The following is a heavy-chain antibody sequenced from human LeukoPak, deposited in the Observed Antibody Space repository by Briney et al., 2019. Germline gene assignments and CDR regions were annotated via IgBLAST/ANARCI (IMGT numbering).Heavy chain of an antibody. V-gene: IGHV3-23*01. J-gene: IGHJ4*02. CDR1: GFTFSSYA. CDR2: ISNNGGYT. D-gene: IGHD2-15*01. CDR3: AKQLGYCSDGSCYFPY. Sequence: SGGSLRLSCAASGFTFSSYAMSWVRQAPGKGLEWVSAISNNGGYTYYADSVQGRFTTSRDNSKSTLCLQMNSLRAEDTAVYYCAKQLGYCSDGSCYFPYWGQGTLVTVSS.